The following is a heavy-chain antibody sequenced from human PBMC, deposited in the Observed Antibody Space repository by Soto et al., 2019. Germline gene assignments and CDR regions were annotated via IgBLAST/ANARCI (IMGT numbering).Heavy chain of an antibody. D-gene: IGHD3-10*01. CDR1: CGSITDSAFS. CDR3: ATGDRWRGWFDP. CDR2: VSYSGGT. Sequence: QLQLQESGPGLVKPSETLSLTCTVSCGSITDSAFSWGWIRQAPGKGLEWFASVSYSGGTYDNPSLTSRVTISVDTAKSQFSLTFNSVTAEDTAGYRCATGDRWRGWFDPWGQGTLVSVS. J-gene: IGHJ5*02. V-gene: IGHV4-39*01.